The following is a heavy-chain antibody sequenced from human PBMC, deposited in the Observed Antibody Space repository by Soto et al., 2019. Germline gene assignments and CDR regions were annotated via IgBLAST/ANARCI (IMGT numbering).Heavy chain of an antibody. CDR2: IYHSGST. D-gene: IGHD2-15*01. CDR3: ALVGVVGATGIDY. V-gene: IGHV4-30-2*01. CDR1: DGSISSGGYS. J-gene: IGHJ4*02. Sequence: QLQLQESGSGLVKPSQTLSLTCAVSDGSISSGGYSWSWIRQPPGKGLEWIGYIYHSGSTHYNPSRTSRVTRSVDGSKHHFSRKLSSVTAADTAVYYCALVGVVGATGIDYWGQGTLVTVSS.